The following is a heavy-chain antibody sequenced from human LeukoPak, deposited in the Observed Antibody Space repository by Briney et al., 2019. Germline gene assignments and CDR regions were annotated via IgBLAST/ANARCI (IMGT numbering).Heavy chain of an antibody. CDR3: ARGRKARYCSSTSCYSAFDI. V-gene: IGHV4-31*03. CDR2: IYYSGST. J-gene: IGHJ3*02. CDR1: GGSISSGGYY. D-gene: IGHD2-2*02. Sequence: SQTLSLTCTVSGGSISSGGYYWRWIRQHPGKGLEWIGYIYYSGSTYYNPSLKSRFTISVDTSKNQFSLKLSSVTAADTAVYYCARGRKARYCSSTSCYSAFDIWGQGKMVTVSS.